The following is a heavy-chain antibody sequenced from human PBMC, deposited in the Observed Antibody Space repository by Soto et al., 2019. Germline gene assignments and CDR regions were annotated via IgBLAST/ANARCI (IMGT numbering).Heavy chain of an antibody. D-gene: IGHD6-19*01. Sequence: EMQLVQSGGGLVKPGGSLRLSCVASRFNFSAAWLNWIRQAPGKGLEWVGRIKPKSEGETADYTAPVRGRFTISRDDSQNTLHLQMDSLKTEDTAGYYCASVPDSSGPTWGLGVLVTVSS. J-gene: IGHJ4*02. CDR3: ASVPDSSGPT. V-gene: IGHV3-15*07. CDR2: IKPKSEGETA. CDR1: RFNFSAAW.